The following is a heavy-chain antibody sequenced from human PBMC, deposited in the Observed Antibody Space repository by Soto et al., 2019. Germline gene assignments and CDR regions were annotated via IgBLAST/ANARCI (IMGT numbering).Heavy chain of an antibody. CDR2: ISAGGDRT. CDR1: GFTFSNYP. J-gene: IGHJ4*02. Sequence: EVQVSESGGGLVQPGGSLRLSCATSGFTFSNYPMNWVRQAPGKGLEWVSGISAGGDRTYYADSVKGRFTIFRDNSNNSVSLRMHSLRVEDTAVYYCARRVWGQGTLVTVSS. V-gene: IGHV3-23*01. CDR3: ARRV.